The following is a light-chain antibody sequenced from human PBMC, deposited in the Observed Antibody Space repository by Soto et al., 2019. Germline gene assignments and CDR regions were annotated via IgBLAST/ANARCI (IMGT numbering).Light chain of an antibody. CDR1: SSDVGGYSY. CDR2: DVS. V-gene: IGLV2-14*01. Sequence: ALTQPASVSGSPGQSIAISCTGTSSDVGGYSYVSWYQQQPGKAPKLVISDVSNRPSGVSDRFSGSKSGNTASLTISGLQTEDEADYYCASYTTSSTYVFGTGTKLTVL. CDR3: ASYTTSSTYV. J-gene: IGLJ1*01.